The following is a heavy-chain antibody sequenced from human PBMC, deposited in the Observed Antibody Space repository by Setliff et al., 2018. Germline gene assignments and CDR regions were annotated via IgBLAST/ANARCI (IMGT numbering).Heavy chain of an antibody. CDR3: ARRPIALAGYRKGAFDI. V-gene: IGHV1-18*04. CDR2: VSTYNGDT. D-gene: IGHD6-19*01. CDR1: GYSFTSFG. J-gene: IGHJ3*02. Sequence: VASVKVSCKASGYSFTSFGLTWVRQAPGQGLEWMAWVSTYNGDTNYAQKFRGRVTMTTDISTSTVYMELRTLRSDDTAVYYCARRPIALAGYRKGAFDIWGQGTMVTVSS.